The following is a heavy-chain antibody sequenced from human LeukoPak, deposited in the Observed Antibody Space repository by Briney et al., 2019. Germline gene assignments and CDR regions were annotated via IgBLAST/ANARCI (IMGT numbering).Heavy chain of an antibody. CDR3: AKGGITGTTANFNWFDP. CDR1: GGTFSSYA. J-gene: IGHJ5*02. Sequence: WASVKVSCKASGGTFSSYAISWVRQAPGQGLEWMGRIIPILGIANYAQRFQGRVTITADKSTSTAYMELSSLRSEDTAVYYCAKGGITGTTANFNWFDPWGQGTLVTVSS. CDR2: IIPILGIA. D-gene: IGHD1-7*01. V-gene: IGHV1-69*04.